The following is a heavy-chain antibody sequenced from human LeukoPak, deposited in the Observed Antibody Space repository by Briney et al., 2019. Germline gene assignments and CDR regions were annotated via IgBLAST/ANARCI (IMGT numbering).Heavy chain of an antibody. CDR1: GFTFTNYS. CDR3: ARAGERRYSSSWSTV. V-gene: IGHV3-21*01. J-gene: IGHJ4*02. D-gene: IGHD6-13*01. CDR2: IRSSCSYI. Sequence: GGSLRLSCAASGFTFTNYSIHWVRQAPGMGLEWVSSIRSSCSYIYYADSVKGRFTISRDNAKNSLYLQMNSLRAEDTAVYYCARAGERRYSSSWSTVWGQGTLVTVSS.